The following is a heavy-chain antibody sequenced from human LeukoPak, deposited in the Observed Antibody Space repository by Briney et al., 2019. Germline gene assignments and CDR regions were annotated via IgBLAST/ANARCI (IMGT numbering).Heavy chain of an antibody. CDR1: GASFTGYY. J-gene: IGHJ6*02. CDR2: INNSGST. V-gene: IGHV4-34*01. CDR3: ATSTRGKRYYNMDV. D-gene: IGHD4-23*01. Sequence: SETLSLTCAVYGASFTGYYRSWIRQPPGKGLEWMGEINNSGSTNYNASLKSRVTISVDTSKNQISLKLSSVTAADTAMYYCATSTRGKRYYNMDVWGQGTTVIGSS.